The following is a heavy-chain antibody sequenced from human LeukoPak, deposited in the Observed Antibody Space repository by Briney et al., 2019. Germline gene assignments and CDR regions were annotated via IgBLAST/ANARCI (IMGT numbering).Heavy chain of an antibody. CDR1: GFTFSSYG. J-gene: IGHJ4*02. CDR2: ISYDGSNK. Sequence: QAGGSLRLSCTASGFTFSSYGMHWVRQAPGKGLEWVAVISYDGSNKYYADSVKGRFTISRDNSKNTLYLQMSSLRVEDTAVYYCARGPPYGSRSDYFDYWGQGTLVTVSA. D-gene: IGHD3-10*01. CDR3: ARGPPYGSRSDYFDY. V-gene: IGHV3-30*03.